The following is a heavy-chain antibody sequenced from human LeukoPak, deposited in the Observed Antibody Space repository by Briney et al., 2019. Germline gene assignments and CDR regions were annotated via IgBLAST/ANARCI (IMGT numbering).Heavy chain of an antibody. Sequence: GGSLRLSCAASGFTFSNYGMTWVRQAPGQGLEWVSTISGSGGNTYYAESVKGRFTISRDKSKDTLYLQMNSLRAEDTAVYYCARVYDIRGLGYWGQGTLVTVSS. D-gene: IGHD3-22*01. J-gene: IGHJ4*02. CDR3: ARVYDIRGLGY. V-gene: IGHV3-23*01. CDR2: ISGSGGNT. CDR1: GFTFSNYG.